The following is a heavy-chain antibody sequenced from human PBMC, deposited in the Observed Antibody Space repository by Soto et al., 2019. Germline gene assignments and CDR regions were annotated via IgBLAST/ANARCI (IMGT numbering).Heavy chain of an antibody. V-gene: IGHV4-4*07. D-gene: IGHD3-22*01. Sequence: QVQLQESGPGLVKPSETLSLTCTVSGGSISSYYWSWIRQPAGKGLEWIGRIYTSGSTNYNPSLKSRVTMSVDTSKNQFSRKLSSVTAADTAVYYCARAGYYDSSGYLGYYYYYGMDVWGQGTTVTVSS. CDR3: ARAGYYDSSGYLGYYYYYGMDV. CDR1: GGSISSYY. CDR2: IYTSGST. J-gene: IGHJ6*02.